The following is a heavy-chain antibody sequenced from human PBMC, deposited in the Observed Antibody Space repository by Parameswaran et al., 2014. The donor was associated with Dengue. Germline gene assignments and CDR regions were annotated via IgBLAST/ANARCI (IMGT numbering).Heavy chain of an antibody. CDR3: ARVSTIWYYAFDI. V-gene: IGHV4-34*01. Sequence: RWIRQPQEGLEWIGEINHSGSTNYNPSLKSRVTISVDTSKNQFSLKLTSVTAADTAVYYCARVSTIWYYAFDIWGQGTMVTVSS. D-gene: IGHD6-13*01. CDR2: INHSGST. J-gene: IGHJ3*02.